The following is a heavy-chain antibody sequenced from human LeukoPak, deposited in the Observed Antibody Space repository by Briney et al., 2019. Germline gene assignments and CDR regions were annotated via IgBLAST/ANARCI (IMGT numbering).Heavy chain of an antibody. CDR1: GYTFTSYG. CDR2: ISAYNGNT. D-gene: IGHD6-19*01. J-gene: IGHJ4*02. CDR3: ARDDGIAVAGAHGY. V-gene: IGHV1-18*01. Sequence: ASAKVSCKASGYTFTSYGISWVRQAPGQGLEWMGWISAYNGNTNYAQKLQGRVTMTTDTSTSTAYMELRSLRSDDTAVYYCARDDGIAVAGAHGYWGQGTLVTVSS.